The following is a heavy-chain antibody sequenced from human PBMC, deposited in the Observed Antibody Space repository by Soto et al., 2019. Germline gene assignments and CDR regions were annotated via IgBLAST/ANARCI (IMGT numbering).Heavy chain of an antibody. CDR2: IYYAGST. CDR3: ARDHHYDSSFDY. J-gene: IGHJ4*02. Sequence: PSETLSLTCTVSGGSISSYYWSWIRQPPGKGLEWIGYIYYAGSTKYNPSLNSRVTISVDTSKNQFSLTVTSVTAADTAVYYCARDHHYDSSFDYWGQGTLVTVSS. D-gene: IGHD3-22*01. CDR1: GGSISSYY. V-gene: IGHV4-59*12.